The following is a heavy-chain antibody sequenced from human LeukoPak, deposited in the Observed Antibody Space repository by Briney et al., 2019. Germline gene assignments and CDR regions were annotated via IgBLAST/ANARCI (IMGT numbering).Heavy chain of an antibody. CDR3: ARERWGVVAASTYYYFYIDV. D-gene: IGHD2-15*01. CDR1: GDSVSTTNW. Sequence: SETLSLTCAVSGDSVSTTNWRSWVRQTPGKGLEWIGEIYHTGNTNYNPSLRSRVNMSVDKPNNQFSLTLTSVTAADTAVYYCARERWGVVAASTYYYFYIDVWGKGTAVTVSS. CDR2: IYHTGNT. J-gene: IGHJ6*03. V-gene: IGHV4-4*02.